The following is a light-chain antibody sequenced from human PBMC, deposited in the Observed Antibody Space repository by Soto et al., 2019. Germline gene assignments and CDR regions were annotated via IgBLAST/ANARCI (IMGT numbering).Light chain of an antibody. J-gene: IGKJ1*01. CDR3: QQFYNYPRP. V-gene: IGKV1-8*01. CDR1: PDIGTY. CDR2: DAS. Sequence: IRMTQSPSSFSASTGYRFSITCRATPDIGTYLAWYQQIPGKAPKLLIYDASTLQTGVPSRFSGSGSGTDFTLTISYLQSEDFGTYYCQQFYNYPRPFGQGTKVDIK.